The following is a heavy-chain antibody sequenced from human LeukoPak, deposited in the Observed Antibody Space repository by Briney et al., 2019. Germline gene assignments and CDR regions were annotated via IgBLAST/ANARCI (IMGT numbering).Heavy chain of an antibody. CDR1: GFTFSTYA. J-gene: IGHJ3*02. CDR3: ARDSSTTVTGAFDI. CDR2: IGRTGDDT. D-gene: IGHD4-17*01. Sequence: GGSLRLSCAASGFTFSTYAMRWVRQAPGKGLEWVSSIGRTGDDTYYADSVKGRFTISRDNSKNTLYLQMNSLRAEDTAVYYCARDSSTTVTGAFDIWGQGTMVTVSS. V-gene: IGHV3-23*01.